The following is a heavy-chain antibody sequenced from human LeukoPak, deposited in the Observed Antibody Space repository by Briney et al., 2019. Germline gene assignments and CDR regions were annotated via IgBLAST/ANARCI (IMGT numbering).Heavy chain of an antibody. J-gene: IGHJ4*02. CDR1: GFTFSSYG. V-gene: IGHV3-30*02. CDR3: ANKEPGDYRNYPTLDY. CDR2: IRYDGSNK. D-gene: IGHD1-14*01. Sequence: GGSLRLSCAASGFTFSSYGMHWVRQAPGKGLEWVAFIRYDGSNKYYADSVKGRFTISRDNSKNTLYLQMNSLRAEDTAVYYCANKEPGDYRNYPTLDYWGQGTLVTVSS.